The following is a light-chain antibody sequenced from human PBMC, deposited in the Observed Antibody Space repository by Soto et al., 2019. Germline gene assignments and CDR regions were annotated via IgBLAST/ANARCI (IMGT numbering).Light chain of an antibody. Sequence: DIVMTQSPDSLAVSLGERASINCKSSQSLLHSSNNQHFLAWYQQKPGQPPMLLIYWASTRESGVPDRFSGSGSGTDFTLTISSLQAEDVAVYYCQQYYDDLYTFGQGTKLEIK. CDR3: QQYYDDLYT. CDR1: QSLLHSSNNQHF. CDR2: WAS. V-gene: IGKV4-1*01. J-gene: IGKJ2*01.